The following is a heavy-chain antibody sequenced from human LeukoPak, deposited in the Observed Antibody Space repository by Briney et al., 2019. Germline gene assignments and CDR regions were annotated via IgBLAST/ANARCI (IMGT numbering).Heavy chain of an antibody. D-gene: IGHD6-13*01. CDR2: ISAYNGNT. V-gene: IGHV1-18*01. CDR1: GYTFTSYG. J-gene: IGHJ4*02. Sequence: ASVKVSCKASGYTFTSYGISWVRQAPGQGLEWMGWISAYNGNTNYAQKLQGRVTMTTDTSTSTAYMELSSLRSEDTAVYYCARLKTAYSSSFFDYWGQGTLVTVSS. CDR3: ARLKTAYSSSFFDY.